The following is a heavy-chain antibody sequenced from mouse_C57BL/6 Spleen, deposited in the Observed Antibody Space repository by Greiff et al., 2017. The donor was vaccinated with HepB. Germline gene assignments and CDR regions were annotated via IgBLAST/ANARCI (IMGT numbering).Heavy chain of an antibody. Sequence: VQLVESDAELVKPGASVKISCKVSGYTFTDHTIHWMKQRPEQGLEWIGYIYPRDGSTKYNEKFKGKATLTADKSSSTAYMQLNSLTSEDSAVYFCARGDYGSSYYFDYWGQGTTLTVSS. D-gene: IGHD1-1*01. V-gene: IGHV1-78*01. CDR2: IYPRDGST. CDR1: GYTFTDHT. CDR3: ARGDYGSSYYFDY. J-gene: IGHJ2*01.